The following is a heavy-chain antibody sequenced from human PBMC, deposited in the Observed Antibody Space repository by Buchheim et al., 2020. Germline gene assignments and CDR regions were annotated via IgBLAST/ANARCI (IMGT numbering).Heavy chain of an antibody. V-gene: IGHV3-48*01. J-gene: IGHJ4*02. Sequence: EVQLVESGGGLVQPGGSLRLSCAASGFTFSSYSMNWVRQAPGKGLEWVSYISSSSSTIYYADSVKGRFTISRDNAKNSLYLQMNSLRAEDTAVYYCAKGDDSSGYYYQFGYFDYWGQGTL. CDR3: AKGDDSSGYYYQFGYFDY. CDR1: GFTFSSYS. CDR2: ISSSSSTI. D-gene: IGHD3-22*01.